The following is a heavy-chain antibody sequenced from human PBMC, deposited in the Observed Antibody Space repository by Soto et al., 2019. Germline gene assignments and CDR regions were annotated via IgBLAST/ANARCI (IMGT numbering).Heavy chain of an antibody. Sequence: GASVKVSCKASGGSISSNDISWVRQAPGQGLEWMAGIIPLFGTPKYAQKFQGRVTITADESTNTAYMELSNLRSEDSAVYYCARDRDSSGWPYCFDYWGQGTLVTVSS. CDR1: GGSISSND. V-gene: IGHV1-69*13. CDR2: IIPLFGTP. D-gene: IGHD6-19*01. J-gene: IGHJ4*02. CDR3: ARDRDSSGWPYCFDY.